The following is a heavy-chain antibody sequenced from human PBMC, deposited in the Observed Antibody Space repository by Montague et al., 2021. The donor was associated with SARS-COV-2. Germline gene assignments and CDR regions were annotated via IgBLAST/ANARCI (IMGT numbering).Heavy chain of an antibody. CDR2: ISSNGKT. D-gene: IGHD3-22*01. V-gene: IGHV4-4*09. CDR3: ARRGYYDSAGYHWHLDL. CDR1: GESSDGYY. J-gene: IGHJ2*01. Sequence: SETLSLTCAVYGESSDGYYRSWIRQSPGKGLEWIGYISSNGKTNYNPSLKSRVTLSADASRNEFSLKLDSVTAADTAVYFCARRGYYDSAGYHWHLDLWGRGMLVTVSP.